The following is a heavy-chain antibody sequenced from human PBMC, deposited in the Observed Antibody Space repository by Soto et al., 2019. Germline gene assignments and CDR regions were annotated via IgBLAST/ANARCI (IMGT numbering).Heavy chain of an antibody. J-gene: IGHJ5*02. Sequence: PGGSLRLSCAASGFIFSNYAMTWVRQAPGKGLEWVSIVGASGATTFYADSVKGRFTISRDNSKNTMYLEMNSLRAEDTAVYYCVRRVIPGNPRGVFGPWGQGTLVTVAS. V-gene: IGHV3-23*01. CDR3: VRRVIPGNPRGVFGP. CDR1: GFIFSNYA. D-gene: IGHD3-10*01. CDR2: VGASGATT.